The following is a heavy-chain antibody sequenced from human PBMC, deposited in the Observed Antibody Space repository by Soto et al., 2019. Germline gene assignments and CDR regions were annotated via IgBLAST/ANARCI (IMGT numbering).Heavy chain of an antibody. CDR1: GGSFSGYY. J-gene: IGHJ4*02. CDR2: INHSGST. D-gene: IGHD3-10*01. CDR3: ARGRSTMVRGVIIDY. Sequence: QVQLQQWGAGLLKPSETLSLTCAVYGGSFSGYYWSWIRQPPGKGLEWIGEINHSGSTNYNPSLKSRVPISVDTSKNQFSLKLSSVTAADTAVYYCARGRSTMVRGVIIDYWGQGTLVTVSS. V-gene: IGHV4-34*01.